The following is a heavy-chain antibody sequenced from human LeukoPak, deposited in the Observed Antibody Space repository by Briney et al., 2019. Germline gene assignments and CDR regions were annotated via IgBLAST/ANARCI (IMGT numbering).Heavy chain of an antibody. D-gene: IGHD6-13*01. CDR1: GFTFSSYS. V-gene: IGHV3-21*01. CDR3: ARVPANQYSSSWSPLGYYYYMDV. Sequence: GGSLRLSCAASGFTFSSYSMNWVRQAPGKGLEWVSSISSSSSYIYYADSVKGRFTISRDNAKNSLYLQMNSLRAEDTAVYYCARVPANQYSSSWSPLGYYYYMDVWGKGPRSPSP. J-gene: IGHJ6*03. CDR2: ISSSSSYI.